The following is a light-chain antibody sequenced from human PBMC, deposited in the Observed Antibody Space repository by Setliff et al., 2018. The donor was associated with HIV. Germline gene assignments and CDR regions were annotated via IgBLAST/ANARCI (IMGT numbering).Light chain of an antibody. CDR2: RDD. J-gene: IGLJ2*01. V-gene: IGLV1-44*01. CDR1: SSNIGSHT. Sequence: SVLTQPPSASGTPGQRVAISCSGTSSNIGSHTVNWYQQLPGRAPKLLIYRDDRRPSGVPDRFSGSKSGTSASLAISGLQSDDEEDYYCAAWDDRLNAVIFGGGTKVTVL. CDR3: AAWDDRLNAVI.